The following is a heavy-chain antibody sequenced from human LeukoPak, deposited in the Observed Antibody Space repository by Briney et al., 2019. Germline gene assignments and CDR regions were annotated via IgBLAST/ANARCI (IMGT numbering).Heavy chain of an antibody. CDR1: GFTFNNYG. D-gene: IGHD1-26*01. CDR2: ISHDGSNK. V-gene: IGHV3-30*18. CDR3: AKWLYSGKYWTGKDYFDY. J-gene: IGHJ4*02. Sequence: PGTSLRLSCAASGFTFNNYGMHWVRQAPGKGLKWVAVISHDGSNKYYADSVKGRFTISRDNSKNTLYLQMDSLRVEDTAVYYCAKWLYSGKYWTGKDYFDYWGQGTLVTVSS.